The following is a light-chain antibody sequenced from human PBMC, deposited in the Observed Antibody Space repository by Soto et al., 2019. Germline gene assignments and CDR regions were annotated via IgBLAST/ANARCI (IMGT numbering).Light chain of an antibody. J-gene: IGKJ4*01. CDR3: QQYDSPPLT. CDR2: DAS. V-gene: IGKV1-5*01. Sequence: DIPMTQSPSTLSASVGDRVTISCRASQSISSWLAWYQQKPGRAPKLLIYDASSLESGVPSRFSGSGSGTEFTLIINSLQPDDFATYYCQQYDSPPLTFGGGTKVEIK. CDR1: QSISSW.